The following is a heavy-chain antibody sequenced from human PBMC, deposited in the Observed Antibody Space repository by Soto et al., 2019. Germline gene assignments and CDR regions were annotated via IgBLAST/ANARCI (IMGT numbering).Heavy chain of an antibody. Sequence: EVQLLESGGGLVQPGGSLRLSCADSGFTFSSYAMSWVRQAPGKGLEWVSAISGSGGSTYYADSVKGRFTISRDNSKNTLYLQMNSLRAEDTAVYYCAKDGYVVRGTYWYFDLWGRGTLVTVSS. CDR1: GFTFSSYA. D-gene: IGHD3-10*02. CDR3: AKDGYVVRGTYWYFDL. J-gene: IGHJ2*01. V-gene: IGHV3-23*01. CDR2: ISGSGGST.